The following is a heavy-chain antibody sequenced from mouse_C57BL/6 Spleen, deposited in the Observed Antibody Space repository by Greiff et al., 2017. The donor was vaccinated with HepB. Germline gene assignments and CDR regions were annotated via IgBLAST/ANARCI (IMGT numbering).Heavy chain of an antibody. J-gene: IGHJ2*01. CDR2: IDPSDSYT. V-gene: IGHV1-50*01. D-gene: IGHD1-1*01. Sequence: VQLQQSGAELARPGASVKLSCKASGYTFTSYWMQWVKQRPGQGLEWIGEIDPSDSYTNYNQKFKGKATLTVDTSSSTAYMQLSSLTSEDSAVYYCALITTVVYYFDYWGQGTTLTVSS. CDR1: GYTFTSYW. CDR3: ALITTVVYYFDY.